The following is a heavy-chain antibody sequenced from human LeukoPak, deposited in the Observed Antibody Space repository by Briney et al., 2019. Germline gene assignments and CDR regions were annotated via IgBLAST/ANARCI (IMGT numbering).Heavy chain of an antibody. CDR2: NYYGGST. D-gene: IGHD6-19*01. J-gene: IGHJ4*02. CDR3: ARVGGGSSGWYP. Sequence: SETLSLTCTVSGGSISSYYWSWIRHPPGKGLERIGYNYYGGSTNYNPSLKSRVTISVDTSKNQFSLKLRSVTAADTAVYYCARVGGGSSGWYPWGQGTLVTVSS. CDR1: GGSISSYY. V-gene: IGHV4-59*01.